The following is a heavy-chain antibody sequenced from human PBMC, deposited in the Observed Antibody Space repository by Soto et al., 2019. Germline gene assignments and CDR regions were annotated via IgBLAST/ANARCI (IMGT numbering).Heavy chain of an antibody. CDR1: GFTFSSYE. Sequence: QPVGSLRLSGAASGFTFSSYEMNWVRQARGKGLEWVSYISSSGSTIYYADSVKGRFTISRDNAKNSLYLQMNSLRAEDTAVYYCASEGRDIVLMVYATHHYYGMDVWGQGTTVTVSS. V-gene: IGHV3-48*03. J-gene: IGHJ6*02. CDR2: ISSSGSTI. CDR3: ASEGRDIVLMVYATHHYYGMDV. D-gene: IGHD2-8*01.